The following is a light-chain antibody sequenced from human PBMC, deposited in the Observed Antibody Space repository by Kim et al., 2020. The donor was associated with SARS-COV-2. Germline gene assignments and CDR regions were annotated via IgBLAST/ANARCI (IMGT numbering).Light chain of an antibody. CDR2: GAS. J-gene: IGKJ4*01. CDR3: QQYNDWPLLS. V-gene: IGKV3-15*01. Sequence: IVMTQSPATLSVSPGERVTLSCRASQSVRNNLAWYQQRPGQAPRLLLHGASTRATDIPDRFSGSGSGTEFTLTIRSLQPEDLAVYYCQQYNDWPLLSFGGGTKVDIK. CDR1: QSVRNN.